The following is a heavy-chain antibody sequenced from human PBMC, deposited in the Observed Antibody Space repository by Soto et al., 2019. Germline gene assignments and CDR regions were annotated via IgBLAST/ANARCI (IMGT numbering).Heavy chain of an antibody. CDR2: ISSAGTFT. D-gene: IGHD3-16*01. CDR1: GLPFSSHA. CDR3: VRVYVRQYDY. J-gene: IGHJ4*02. Sequence: QVQLVESGGGVVQPGTSLRLSCLVSGLPFSSHAMDWVGQAPGKGLEWLSIISSAGTFTYNAESVRGRFTISRDNSKNTLYLQMNNLRVEDTAVYYCVRVYVRQYDYWGQGTVVTVSS. V-gene: IGHV3-30-3*01.